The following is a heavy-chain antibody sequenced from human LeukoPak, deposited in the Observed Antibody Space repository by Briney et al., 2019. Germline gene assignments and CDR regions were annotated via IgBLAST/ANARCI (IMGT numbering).Heavy chain of an antibody. CDR3: STRPTIWKETTGFAES. V-gene: IGHV1-69*02. CDR2: IMPIFGVT. D-gene: IGHD1/OR15-1a*01. CDR1: GDNFNKYS. Sequence: SVKVSCKASGDNFNKYSIRWVRQAPGQGLEWRGRIMPIFGVTKYAQKFQGRVTITADESTTTGYMELNNLRSEDTAIYYCSTRPTIWKETTGFAESWGQGTLVIVSS. J-gene: IGHJ5*02.